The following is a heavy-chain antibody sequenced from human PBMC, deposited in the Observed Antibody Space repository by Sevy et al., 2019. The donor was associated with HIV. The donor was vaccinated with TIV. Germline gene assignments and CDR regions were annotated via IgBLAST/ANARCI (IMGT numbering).Heavy chain of an antibody. D-gene: IGHD2-15*01. V-gene: IGHV3-23*01. Sequence: GGSLRLSCTASGFTFSSYAMSWVRQAPGKGLEWVSAISGSGGGTYYADSVKGRFTISRDNSKNTLYLQMNSLRAEDTAVYYCAKDPRGWNASDIWGQGTMVTVSS. CDR3: AKDPRGWNASDI. CDR1: GFTFSSYA. CDR2: ISGSGGGT. J-gene: IGHJ3*02.